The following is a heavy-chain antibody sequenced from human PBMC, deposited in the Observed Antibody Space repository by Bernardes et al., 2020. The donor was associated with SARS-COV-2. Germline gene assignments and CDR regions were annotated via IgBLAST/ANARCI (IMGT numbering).Heavy chain of an antibody. D-gene: IGHD3-3*01. CDR3: ARHVADHDFSLTWFDP. J-gene: IGHJ5*02. Sequence: SETLSLNCVVSGDSIMSGTYYWDWIRHLPGKGLEWIGSVVYTGNTYYNPSLKSRVTMSVDTSKNHYSLKLKSVIAADTAVYYCARHVADHDFSLTWFDPWGQGTLVIVSS. V-gene: IGHV4-39*01. CDR1: GDSIMSGTYY. CDR2: VVYTGNT.